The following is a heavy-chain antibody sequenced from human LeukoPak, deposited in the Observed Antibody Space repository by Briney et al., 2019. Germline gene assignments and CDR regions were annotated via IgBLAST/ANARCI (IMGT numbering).Heavy chain of an antibody. CDR2: IIPAFRTT. CDR3: ARGSGEDWFDP. V-gene: IGHV1-69*05. J-gene: IGHJ5*02. Sequence: ASVKVSCKASGGAFSTFSFTWVRQAPGQGLEWLGGIIPAFRTTHYAQKLQGRVTITTDESSRTVYITLTSLIYEDTVIYYCARGSGEDWFDPWGQGTLVTVSS. CDR1: GGAFSTFS.